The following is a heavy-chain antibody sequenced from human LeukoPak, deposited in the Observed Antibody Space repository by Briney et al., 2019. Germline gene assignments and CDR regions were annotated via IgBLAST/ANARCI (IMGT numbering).Heavy chain of an antibody. CDR2: ISSSSSTT. Sequence: GGSLRLSCAASGFTFSSYSMNWVRQAPGKGLEWVSYISSSSSTTYYPDSVKGRFTISRDNAKNSLYLQTNSLRDEDTAVYSCARGLLGFAAEFDCWGQGTLVTVSS. J-gene: IGHJ4*02. D-gene: IGHD6-13*01. CDR3: ARGLLGFAAEFDC. CDR1: GFTFSSYS. V-gene: IGHV3-48*02.